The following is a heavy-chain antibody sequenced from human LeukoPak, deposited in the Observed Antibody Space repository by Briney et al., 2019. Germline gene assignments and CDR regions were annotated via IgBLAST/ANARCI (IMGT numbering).Heavy chain of an antibody. V-gene: IGHV4-30-4*01. CDR3: ARAHGDYLPGWFDP. D-gene: IGHD4-17*01. J-gene: IGHJ5*02. CDR2: IYYSGST. CDR1: GGSISSGDYY. Sequence: SQTLSLTCTVSGGSISSGDYYWSWIRQPPGKGLEWIGYIYYSGSTYYNPSLKSRVTISVDTSKNQFSLKLSSVTAADTAVYYCARAHGDYLPGWFDPWGQGALVTVSS.